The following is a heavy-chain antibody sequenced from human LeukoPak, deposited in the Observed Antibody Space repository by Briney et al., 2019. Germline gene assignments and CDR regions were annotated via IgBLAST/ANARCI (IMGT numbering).Heavy chain of an antibody. CDR1: GDSIRSSSYY. CDR2: IHYSGNT. V-gene: IGHV4-39*07. J-gene: IGHJ5*02. CDR3: ASHAVLDWFDP. Sequence: SETLSLTCTVSGDSIRSSSYYWGWIRQPPGKGLEWIGGIHYSGNTYYNPSLKSRVTISVDTSKNQFSLKLSSVTAADTAVYYCASHAVLDWFDPWGQGTLVTVSS.